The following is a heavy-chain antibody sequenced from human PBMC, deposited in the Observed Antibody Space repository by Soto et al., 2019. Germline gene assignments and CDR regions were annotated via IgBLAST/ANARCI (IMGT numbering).Heavy chain of an antibody. V-gene: IGHV4-59*08. CDR1: GVSISNSNTY. Sequence: QVQLQESGPGLVKPSETMSLTCTVAGVSISNSNTYWNWVRQPPGKGLEWIGFVYYRGSTKYNPSLESRVTISVDASRNQLSLELTSVTAKDTAEYYCARGGGSYSSGWYYDSWGQGTLVTVSS. CDR2: VYYRGST. J-gene: IGHJ4*02. CDR3: ARGGGSYSSGWYYDS. D-gene: IGHD6-19*01.